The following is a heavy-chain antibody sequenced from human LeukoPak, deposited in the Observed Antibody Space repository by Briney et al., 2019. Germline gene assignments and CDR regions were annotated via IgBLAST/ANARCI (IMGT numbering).Heavy chain of an antibody. J-gene: IGHJ6*03. CDR2: MWYDGSKK. Sequence: PGGSLRLSCAASGFTFSNYGVHWVRQAPGKGLEWVAVMWYDGSKKYYADSVKGRFTISRDNSKNTLFLQMNSLRAEDTAVYYCATGAQYGLRGAAYFYYMHVWGTGTTVTVSS. V-gene: IGHV3-33*01. CDR1: GFTFSNYG. CDR3: ATGAQYGLRGAAYFYYMHV. D-gene: IGHD3-10*01.